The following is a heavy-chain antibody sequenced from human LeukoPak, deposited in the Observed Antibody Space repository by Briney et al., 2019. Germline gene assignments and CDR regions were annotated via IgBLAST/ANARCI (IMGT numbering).Heavy chain of an antibody. CDR1: GGSIRVYY. V-gene: IGHV4-59*01. CDR3: ARLNYDALTYYYYYMDV. D-gene: IGHD3-3*01. J-gene: IGHJ6*03. Sequence: SETLSLTCTVSGGSIRVYYWSSIRQPPGKGLEWIGYIYYSGSTNYNPSLKSRVTISVDTSKNQFSLKLSSVTAADTAEYYCARLNYDALTYYYYYMDVWGKGTTVTVSS. CDR2: IYYSGST.